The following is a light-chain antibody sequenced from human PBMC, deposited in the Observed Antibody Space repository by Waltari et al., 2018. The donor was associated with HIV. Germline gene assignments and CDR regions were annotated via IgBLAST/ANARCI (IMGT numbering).Light chain of an antibody. Sequence: HSVLTQPASVSGSPGQSITISCSGPTSDMSSLNFVSWYQQSPGRAPKRIIFEVSSRPSGISDRFSGSKSGDTASLTISALRTEDEADYFCSSYSPRDSVVFGGGTKVTVL. CDR3: SSYSPRDSVV. V-gene: IGLV2-14*01. CDR2: EVS. CDR1: TSDMSSLNF. J-gene: IGLJ3*02.